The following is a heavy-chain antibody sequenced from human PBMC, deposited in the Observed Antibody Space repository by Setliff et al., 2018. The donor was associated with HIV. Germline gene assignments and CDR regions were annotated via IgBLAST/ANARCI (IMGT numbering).Heavy chain of an antibody. CDR2: INQDGTEQ. Sequence: GGSLRLSCAPSGFNFNTYWMTWVRQTPGKGLEWVANINQDGTEQNYVDSVRGRFTVSRDNAKYTLYLQMASLTDEDTAVYFCARVLLITNAVYGVVSNRFDPWGRGSQVTVSS. J-gene: IGHJ5*02. CDR3: ARVLLITNAVYGVVSNRFDP. V-gene: IGHV3-7*03. D-gene: IGHD3-3*01. CDR1: GFNFNTYW.